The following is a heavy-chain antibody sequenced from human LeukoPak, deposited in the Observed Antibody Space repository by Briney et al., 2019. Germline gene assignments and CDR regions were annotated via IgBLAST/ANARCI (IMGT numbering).Heavy chain of an antibody. D-gene: IGHD6-13*01. CDR3: AAGTAADF. Sequence: GGSLRLSCIVSGIPFSDYYMNWIRQAPGKGLEWISYISSSSSYSDYADSVKGRFTISRDKAKSALYLQLNSLRLEDTAVYYCAAGTAADFWGQGTLVTVSS. V-gene: IGHV3-11*03. CDR1: GIPFSDYY. CDR2: ISSSSSYS. J-gene: IGHJ4*02.